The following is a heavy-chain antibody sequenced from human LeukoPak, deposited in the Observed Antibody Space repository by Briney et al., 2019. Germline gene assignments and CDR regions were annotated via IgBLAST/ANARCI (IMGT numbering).Heavy chain of an antibody. CDR3: AGGIAAADT. Sequence: LPGGSLRLSCAASGFTFSSYWMHWVRQAPGKGLVWVSRINSDGSSRSYADSVKGRFTISRDKAKNTLYLQMNSLRAEDTAVYYCAGGIAAADTWGQGTLITVSS. D-gene: IGHD6-13*01. CDR2: INSDGSSR. J-gene: IGHJ4*02. V-gene: IGHV3-74*01. CDR1: GFTFSSYW.